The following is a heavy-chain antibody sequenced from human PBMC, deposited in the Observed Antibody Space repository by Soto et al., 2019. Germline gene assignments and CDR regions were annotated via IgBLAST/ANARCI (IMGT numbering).Heavy chain of an antibody. CDR2: IIPIFGTA. D-gene: IGHD3-10*01. V-gene: IGHV1-69*13. Sequence: SVKVSCKASGGTFSSYAISWVRQAPGQGLEWMGGIIPIFGTANYAQKFQGRVAITADESTSTAYMELSSLRSEDTAVYYCAREFHHGSGSYYPYDSSGYRAPFDYWGQGTLVTVSS. CDR3: AREFHHGSGSYYPYDSSGYRAPFDY. J-gene: IGHJ4*02. CDR1: GGTFSSYA.